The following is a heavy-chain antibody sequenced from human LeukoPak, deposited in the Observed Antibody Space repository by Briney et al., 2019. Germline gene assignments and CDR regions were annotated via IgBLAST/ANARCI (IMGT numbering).Heavy chain of an antibody. CDR1: GYTFPYYW. J-gene: IGHJ4*02. CDR3: ARLRSSGWYTVDY. V-gene: IGHV5-51*01. CDR2: IYPDDSDT. Sequence: GESLKISCKGSGYTFPYYWIAWVRQMPGKGLEWMGIIYPDDSDTRYSPSFQGLVTISADKSITTAYLQWSSLEASDTAMYYCARLRSSGWYTVDYWGQGTLVTVSS. D-gene: IGHD6-13*01.